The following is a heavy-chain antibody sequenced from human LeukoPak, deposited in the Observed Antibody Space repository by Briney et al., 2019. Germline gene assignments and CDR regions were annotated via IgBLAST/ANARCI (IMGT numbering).Heavy chain of an antibody. V-gene: IGHV7-4-1*02. CDR2: INTNTGNP. CDR1: GYTFTSYA. CDR3: ARGGNSSGWYDFGYMDV. D-gene: IGHD6-19*01. J-gene: IGHJ6*03. Sequence: ASVKVSCKASGYTFTSYAMNWVRQAPGQGLEWMGWINTNTGNPTYAQGFTGRFVFSLDTSVSTAYLQISSLKAEDTAVYYCARGGNSSGWYDFGYMDVWGKGTTVTISS.